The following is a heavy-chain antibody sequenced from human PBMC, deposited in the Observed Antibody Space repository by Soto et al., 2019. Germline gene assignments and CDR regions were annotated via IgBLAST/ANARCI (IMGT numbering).Heavy chain of an antibody. D-gene: IGHD3-10*01. J-gene: IGHJ6*02. CDR3: ASSTWSVRGVITSYYYYGMDV. Sequence: GASVKVSCKASGGTFSSYAISWVRQAPGQGLEWMGGIIPIFGTANYAQKFQGRVTITADESTSTAYMELSSLRSEDTAVYYCASSTWSVRGVITSYYYYGMDVWGQGTTVTVSS. CDR2: IIPIFGTA. V-gene: IGHV1-69*13. CDR1: GGTFSSYA.